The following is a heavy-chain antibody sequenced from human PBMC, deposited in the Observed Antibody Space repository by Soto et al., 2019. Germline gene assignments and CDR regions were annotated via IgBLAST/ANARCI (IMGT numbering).Heavy chain of an antibody. D-gene: IGHD1-26*01. CDR1: GYTFIDYY. CDR2: INPNTGGP. J-gene: IGHJ4*02. CDR3: ARDKGPVYSRCRIGYSLDY. Sequence: QVQLVQSGAELKEPGSSVRVSCKASGYTFIDYYLHWGRQAPGKGPEWMGWINPNTGGPIFAQKFDGRGTKSREGSINTVYMERSRLGAADTAVYYCARDKGPVYSRCRIGYSLDYGGQGLRVTVSS. V-gene: IGHV1-2*02.